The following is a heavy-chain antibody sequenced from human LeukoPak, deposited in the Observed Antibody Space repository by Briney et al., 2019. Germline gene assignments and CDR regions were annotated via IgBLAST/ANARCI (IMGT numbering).Heavy chain of an antibody. V-gene: IGHV4-59*08. Sequence: PSETLSLTCTVSGGSIGSYYWSWIRQPPGKGLEWIGYIYYSGSTNYNPSLKSRVTISVDTSKNQFSLKLSSVTAADTAAYYCARSPYGDYLDYWGQGTLVTVSS. CDR1: GGSIGSYY. J-gene: IGHJ4*02. CDR3: ARSPYGDYLDY. D-gene: IGHD4-17*01. CDR2: IYYSGST.